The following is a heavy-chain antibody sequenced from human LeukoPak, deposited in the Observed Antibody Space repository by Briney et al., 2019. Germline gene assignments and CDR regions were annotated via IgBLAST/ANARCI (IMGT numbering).Heavy chain of an antibody. D-gene: IGHD3-22*01. CDR2: INPNGGGT. J-gene: IGHJ4*02. CDR1: GYTFTGYY. V-gene: IGHV1-2*06. Sequence: PSVKVSCKASGYTFTGYYIHWVPQAPGQGRKWMGRINPNGGGTNYAQKFQGRVTMTRDTSISTAYRELSRLRSDDPAEYYGARAGYYYDSSGCHYVRVDYRGRGTLVTVSS. CDR3: ARAGYYYDSSGCHYVRVDY.